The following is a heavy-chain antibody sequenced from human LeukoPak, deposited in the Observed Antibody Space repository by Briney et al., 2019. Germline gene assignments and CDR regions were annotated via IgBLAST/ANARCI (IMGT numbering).Heavy chain of an antibody. CDR3: ARDSWIQVWTQIDY. V-gene: IGHV3-48*04. J-gene: IGHJ4*02. CDR1: GFTFSRTG. Sequence: GGSLRLSCVASGFTFSRTGMNWVRQAPGKGLEWISYISSRSRTIHYADSVKGRFTISRDNAKNSLYLQMSSLRAEDTAVYYRARDSWIQVWTQIDYWGQGTLVTVSS. CDR2: ISSRSRTI. D-gene: IGHD5-18*01.